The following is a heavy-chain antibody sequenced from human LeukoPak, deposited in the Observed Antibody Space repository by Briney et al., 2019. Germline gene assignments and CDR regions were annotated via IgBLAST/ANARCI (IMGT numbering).Heavy chain of an antibody. J-gene: IGHJ4*02. CDR2: ISWNSGSI. CDR3: AKAHADIYDYVWGSYRYTPPDY. V-gene: IGHV3-9*01. Sequence: GGSLRLSCAASGFTFDDYAMHWVRQAPGKGLEWVSGISWNSGSIGYADSVKGRFTISRDNAKNSLYLQMNSLRAAETALYYWAKAHADIYDYVWGSYRYTPPDYWGQGTLVTVSS. D-gene: IGHD3-16*02. CDR1: GFTFDDYA.